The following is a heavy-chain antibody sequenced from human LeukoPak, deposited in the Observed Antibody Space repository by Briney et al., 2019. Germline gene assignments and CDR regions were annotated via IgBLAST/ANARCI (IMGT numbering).Heavy chain of an antibody. CDR2: IIPILGIA. V-gene: IGHV1-69*04. D-gene: IGHD5-24*01. CDR1: GGTFSSYA. CDR3: ARDLGRDGYDPEYDY. J-gene: IGHJ4*02. Sequence: SVKVSCKASGGTFSSYAISWVRQAPGQGLEWMGRIIPILGIANYAQKFQGRVTITADKSTSTAYMELSSLRSEDTAVYYCARDLGRDGYDPEYDYWGQGTLVTVSS.